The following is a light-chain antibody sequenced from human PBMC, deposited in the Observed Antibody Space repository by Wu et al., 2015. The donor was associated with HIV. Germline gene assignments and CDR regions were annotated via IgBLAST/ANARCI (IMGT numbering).Light chain of an antibody. Sequence: EIVLTQSPGTLSLSPGERATLSCRASRSVTSSNLAWYQQKPGQPPRLLIYGASARATGIPDRFSGSGSGTDFTLTVSRLAPEDFAVYYCQHYGSSQWTFGQGTRVEVK. CDR1: RSVTSSN. CDR2: GAS. CDR3: QHYGSSQWT. J-gene: IGKJ1*01. V-gene: IGKV3-20*01.